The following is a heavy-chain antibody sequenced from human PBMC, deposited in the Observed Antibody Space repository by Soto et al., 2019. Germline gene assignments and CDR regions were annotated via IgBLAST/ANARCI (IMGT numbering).Heavy chain of an antibody. D-gene: IGHD6-13*01. V-gene: IGHV1-8*01. CDR1: GYTFTSYD. CDR3: ARDIAAAQYYYYGMDV. CDR2: MNPNSGNT. Sequence: QVQLVQSGAEVKKPGASVKVSCKASGYTFTSYDINWVRQATGQGLEWMGWMNPNSGNTGYAQKFQGRVTMTRNTSISTAYMELSSLRSEATAVYYCARDIAAAQYYYYGMDVWGQGTTVTVSS. J-gene: IGHJ6*02.